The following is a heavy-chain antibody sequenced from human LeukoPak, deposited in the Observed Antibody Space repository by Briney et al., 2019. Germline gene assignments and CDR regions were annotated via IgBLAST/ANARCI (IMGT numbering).Heavy chain of an antibody. Sequence: GGSLRLSCAASAFTFSSFAMSWVRQAPGKGLEWVSRVSGSGGSTFYADSVKGRFSISRDNSKNTVYLQMNCLRAEDTAVYYCARDSSGYGSFDYWGRGTLVTVSS. V-gene: IGHV3-23*01. J-gene: IGHJ4*02. CDR3: ARDSSGYGSFDY. CDR1: AFTFSSFA. CDR2: VSGSGGST. D-gene: IGHD3-22*01.